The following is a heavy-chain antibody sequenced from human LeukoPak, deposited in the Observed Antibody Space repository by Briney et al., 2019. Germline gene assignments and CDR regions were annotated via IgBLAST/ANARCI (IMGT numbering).Heavy chain of an antibody. CDR3: AKESAGTTLFSLALDY. J-gene: IGHJ4*02. CDR1: GFTFSSYG. D-gene: IGHD1-7*01. CDR2: IRYDGSNK. V-gene: IGHV3-30*02. Sequence: GGSLRLSCAASGFTFSSYGMHWVRQAPGKGLEWVAFIRYDGSNKYYADSVKGRFTISRDNSKNTLYLQMNSLRAEDTAVYYCAKESAGTTLFSLALDYWGQGTLVTVSS.